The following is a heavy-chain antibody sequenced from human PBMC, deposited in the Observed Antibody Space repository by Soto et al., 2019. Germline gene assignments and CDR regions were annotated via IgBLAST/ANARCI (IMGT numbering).Heavy chain of an antibody. J-gene: IGHJ2*01. Sequence: SVKGSCRASGGSCSSFSINWVRHAPGQRFGWMGGIIPILGTADFTQKFQDRVTFTADGSTATAYMTLSSLTSEDTAFYNCTAFDSSGYYPRNRCWGSGSQVTVGS. V-gene: IGHV1-69*13. CDR1: GGSCSSFS. CDR2: IIPILGTA. CDR3: TAFDSSGYYPRNRC. D-gene: IGHD3-22*01.